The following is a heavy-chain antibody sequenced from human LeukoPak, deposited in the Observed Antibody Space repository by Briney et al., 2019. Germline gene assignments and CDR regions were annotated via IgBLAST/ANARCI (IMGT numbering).Heavy chain of an antibody. D-gene: IGHD4-23*01. Sequence: SETLSLTCTVSGGSISSYYWSWIRQPPGKGLEWIGYIYYSGSTNYNPSLKSRVTISVDTSKNQFSLKLSSVTAADTAVYYCARDFFGGSGYWGQGTLVTVSS. CDR1: GGSISSYY. CDR3: ARDFFGGSGY. J-gene: IGHJ4*02. CDR2: IYYSGST. V-gene: IGHV4-59*01.